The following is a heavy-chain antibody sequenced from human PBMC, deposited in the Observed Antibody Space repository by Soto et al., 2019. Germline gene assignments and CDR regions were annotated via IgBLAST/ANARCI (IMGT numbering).Heavy chain of an antibody. V-gene: IGHV1-69*06. Sequence: GASVKVSCKASGGTFGSDAITWVRQAPGQGLEWVGRIIAIFGTTNYSQNLQGRVTIPADKSTLTSYMELHSLTSDDTALYYCARDRTDSGYYTNWLDPWGQGTQVTVSS. CDR2: IIAIFGTT. CDR1: GGTFGSDA. CDR3: ARDRTDSGYYTNWLDP. J-gene: IGHJ5*02. D-gene: IGHD3-22*01.